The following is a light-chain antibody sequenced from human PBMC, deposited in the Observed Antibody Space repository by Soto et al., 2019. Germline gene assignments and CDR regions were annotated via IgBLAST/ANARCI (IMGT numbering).Light chain of an antibody. V-gene: IGLV2-8*01. CDR1: SSDVGGYNY. Sequence: QSALTQPPSASGSPGQSVTISCTGTSSDVGGYNYVSWYQQHPGKAPKLIIYEVSKRPSGVPDRFSGSKSGNTASLTVSGLQADDEADYYCSSYGGSNNVVFGGGTKLTVL. CDR2: EVS. J-gene: IGLJ2*01. CDR3: SSYGGSNNVV.